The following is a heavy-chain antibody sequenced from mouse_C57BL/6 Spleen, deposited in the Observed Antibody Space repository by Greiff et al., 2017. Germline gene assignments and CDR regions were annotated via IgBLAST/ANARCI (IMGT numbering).Heavy chain of an antibody. CDR2: IYPGDGDT. CDR3: ARILITTVVAEDYFDY. V-gene: IGHV1-82*01. CDR1: GYAFSSSW. D-gene: IGHD1-1*01. J-gene: IGHJ2*01. Sequence: QVQLQQSGPELVKPGASVKISCKASGYAFSSSWMNWVKQRPGKGLEWIGRIYPGDGDTNYNGKFKGKATLTADKSSSTAYMQLSSLTSEDSAVYFCARILITTVVAEDYFDYWGQGTTLTVSS.